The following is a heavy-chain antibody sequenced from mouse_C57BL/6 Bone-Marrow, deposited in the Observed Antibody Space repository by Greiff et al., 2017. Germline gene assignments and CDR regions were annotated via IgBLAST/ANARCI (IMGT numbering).Heavy chain of an antibody. D-gene: IGHD2-1*01. Sequence: EVHLVESGGGLVQPGGSLKLSCAASGFTFSDYYMYWVRQTPEKRLEWVAYISNGGGSTYYPDTVKGRFTISRDNAKNTLYLQMSRLKSEDTAMYFGAKIIYYGNYYAMDYWGQGTSVTVSS. CDR1: GFTFSDYY. J-gene: IGHJ4*01. CDR3: AKIIYYGNYYAMDY. CDR2: ISNGGGST. V-gene: IGHV5-12*01.